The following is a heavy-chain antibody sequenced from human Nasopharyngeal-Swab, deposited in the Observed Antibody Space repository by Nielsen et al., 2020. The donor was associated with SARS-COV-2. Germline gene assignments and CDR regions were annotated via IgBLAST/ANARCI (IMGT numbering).Heavy chain of an antibody. J-gene: IGHJ4*02. D-gene: IGHD5-24*01. CDR3: AKDLAGDGYNWGYFDY. CDR2: ISYDGSNK. Sequence: GGSLRLSCAASGFTFSSYGMHWVRQAPGKGLEWVAVISYDGSNKYYADSVKGRFTISRDKSKNTLYLQMNSLRAEDTAVYYCAKDLAGDGYNWGYFDYWGQGTLVTVSS. CDR1: GFTFSSYG. V-gene: IGHV3-30*18.